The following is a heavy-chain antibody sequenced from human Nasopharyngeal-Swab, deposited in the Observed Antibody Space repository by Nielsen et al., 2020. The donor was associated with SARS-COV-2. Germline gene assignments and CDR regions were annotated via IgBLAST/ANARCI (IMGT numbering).Heavy chain of an antibody. D-gene: IGHD6-13*01. V-gene: IGHV4-34*01. CDR3: ARGRWGIAAAGGYWFDP. J-gene: IGHJ5*02. CDR2: INHSGST. Sequence: SKTLSLTRTVSGGSISSYYWSWIRQPPGKGLEWIGEINHSGSTNYNPSLKSRVTISVDTSKNQFSLKLSSVTAADTAVYYCARGRWGIAAAGGYWFDPWGQGTLVTVSS. CDR1: GGSISSYY.